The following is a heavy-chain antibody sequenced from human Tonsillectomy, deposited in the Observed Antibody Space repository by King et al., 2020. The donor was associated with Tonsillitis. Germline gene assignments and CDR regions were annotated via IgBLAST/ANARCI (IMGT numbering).Heavy chain of an antibody. CDR3: ATFYDTTMDV. V-gene: IGHV1-69*01. Sequence: QLVQSGAEVKKPGSSGKVSCKASGDTFSNYAINCDRQAPGQGLELMGGSIPIFGKTNYAQKFQGRVTITADESTSTAYMELSSLRSEETAVYYCATFYDTTMDVWGKGTTVTVSS. CDR1: GDTFSNYA. J-gene: IGHJ6*03. D-gene: IGHD3-22*01. CDR2: SIPIFGKT.